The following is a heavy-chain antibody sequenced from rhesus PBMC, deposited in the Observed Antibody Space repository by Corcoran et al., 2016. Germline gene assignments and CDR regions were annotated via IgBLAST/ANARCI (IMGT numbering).Heavy chain of an antibody. Sequence: QLQLQESGPGLVKPSETLSLTCAVSGGSISTNYWSWIRQPPGKGLEWIGYIYGGGGSTSYNPSLKSRVTISKDTSKNQFSLKLSSVTAADTAVYYCARGISRFDYWGQGVLVTVSS. V-gene: IGHV4-147*01. CDR1: GGSISTNY. CDR2: IYGGGGST. D-gene: IGHD5-42*01. CDR3: ARGISRFDY. J-gene: IGHJ4*01.